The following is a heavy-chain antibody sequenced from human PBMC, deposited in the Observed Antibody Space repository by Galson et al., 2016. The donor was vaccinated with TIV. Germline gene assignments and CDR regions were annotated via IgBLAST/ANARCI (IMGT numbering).Heavy chain of an antibody. CDR3: AKDPRIFGDYLLAYFDY. CDR2: ILYDGTDK. J-gene: IGHJ4*02. D-gene: IGHD4-17*01. V-gene: IGHV3-30*18. CDR1: GFSFSDYG. Sequence: SLRLSCAASGFSFSDYGVHWVRQAPGKGLEWVAVILYDGTDKYYADSVKGRFTISRDNSKNTVSLHLNSLRVEDTAVYYCAKDPRIFGDYLLAYFDYWGQGTLVSVSS.